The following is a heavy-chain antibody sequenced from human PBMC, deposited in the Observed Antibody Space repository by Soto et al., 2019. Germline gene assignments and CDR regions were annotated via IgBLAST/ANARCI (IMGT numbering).Heavy chain of an antibody. CDR2: ISGSGGST. Sequence: EVQLLESGGGLVQPGGSLRLSCGASGFTFSRYAMSWVRQSPGKGLEWVSAISGSGGSTYYADSVKGRFTISRDNSKNTLYLQMNSLRAEDTAVYYCAKDSFWVVAALVPYWCQGTLVTVSS. J-gene: IGHJ4*02. CDR1: GFTFSRYA. D-gene: IGHD2-15*01. CDR3: AKDSFWVVAALVPY. V-gene: IGHV3-23*01.